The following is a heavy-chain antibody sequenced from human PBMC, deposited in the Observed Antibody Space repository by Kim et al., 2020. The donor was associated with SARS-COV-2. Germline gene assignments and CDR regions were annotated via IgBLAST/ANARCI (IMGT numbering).Heavy chain of an antibody. Sequence: GGSLRLSCAASGFTFSSYAMSWVRQAPGKGLEWVSAISGSGGSTYYADSVKGRFTISRDNSKNTLYLQMNSLRAEDTAVYYCAKDGGFNDYSNFAFDIWGQGTMVTVSS. CDR2: ISGSGGST. CDR3: AKDGGFNDYSNFAFDI. D-gene: IGHD4-4*01. J-gene: IGHJ3*02. V-gene: IGHV3-23*01. CDR1: GFTFSSYA.